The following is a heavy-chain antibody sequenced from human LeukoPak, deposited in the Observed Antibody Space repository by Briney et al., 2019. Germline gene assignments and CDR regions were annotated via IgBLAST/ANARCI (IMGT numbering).Heavy chain of an antibody. D-gene: IGHD2-2*01. Sequence: QSGGSLRLSCAASGFTVSSNYMSWVRQAPGKGLEWVSVIYSGGSTYYADSVKGRFTISRDNSKNTLYLQMNSLRAEDTAVYYCARGCSSTSCYPYWYFDFWGRGTLVTVSS. J-gene: IGHJ2*01. CDR3: ARGCSSTSCYPYWYFDF. CDR2: IYSGGST. CDR1: GFTVSSNY. V-gene: IGHV3-66*02.